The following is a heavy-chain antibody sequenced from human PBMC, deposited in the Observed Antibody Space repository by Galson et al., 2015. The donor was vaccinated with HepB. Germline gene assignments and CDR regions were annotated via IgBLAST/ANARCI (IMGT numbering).Heavy chain of an antibody. D-gene: IGHD3-10*01. CDR2: VHYSETT. Sequence: SETLSLTCSVSGGSIRSSSHLWAWIRQPPGKGLEWIGSVHYSETTYFNPSLKTRVSIFVDTSKKQFSMKLGSVTAADTAVYYCARHDFASGEGVDYFDYWGQGTLVTVSS. V-gene: IGHV4-39*01. J-gene: IGHJ4*02. CDR3: ARHDFASGEGVDYFDY. CDR1: GGSIRSSSHL.